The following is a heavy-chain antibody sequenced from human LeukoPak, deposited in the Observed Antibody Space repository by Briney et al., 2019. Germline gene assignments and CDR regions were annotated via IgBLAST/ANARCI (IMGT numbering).Heavy chain of an antibody. Sequence: GGSLRLSCAASGFTISDYWMTWVRQAPGKGLEWVANIKQDGSEKTYVDSVKGRFTISRDNAKNSIFLQMNSLRVEDMAMYYCVRDGGIHWYDSWGQGTLVSVSS. CDR1: GFTISDYW. CDR3: VRDGGIHWYDS. CDR2: IKQDGSEK. D-gene: IGHD3-16*01. J-gene: IGHJ5*01. V-gene: IGHV3-7*01.